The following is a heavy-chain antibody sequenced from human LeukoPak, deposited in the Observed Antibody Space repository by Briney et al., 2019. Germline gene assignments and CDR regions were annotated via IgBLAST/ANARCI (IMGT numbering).Heavy chain of an antibody. CDR2: IKQDGSEK. CDR1: GFTFTSYW. V-gene: IGHV3-7*01. D-gene: IGHD6-6*01. Sequence: GGSLRLSCAASGFTFTSYWMSGLRQDSGKGLEGVANIKQDGSEKYYVDSVKGRFTISRDNAKNSLYLQMNSLRAEDTAVYYCVRDHSSSSFDYWGQGTLVTVSS. J-gene: IGHJ4*02. CDR3: VRDHSSSSFDY.